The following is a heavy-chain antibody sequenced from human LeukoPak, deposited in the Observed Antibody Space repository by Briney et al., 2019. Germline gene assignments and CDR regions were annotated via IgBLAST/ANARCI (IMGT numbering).Heavy chain of an antibody. CDR3: ARGAWRTTEYFQH. CDR2: ISSSGSTI. CDR1: GFTFSDYY. Sequence: GGSLRLSCAASGFTFSDYYMSWMRQAPGKGLEWVSYISSSGSTIYYADSVKGRFTISRDNAKNSLYLQMNSLRAEDTAVYYCARGAWRTTEYFQHWGQGTLVTVSS. J-gene: IGHJ1*01. D-gene: IGHD3-16*01. V-gene: IGHV3-11*01.